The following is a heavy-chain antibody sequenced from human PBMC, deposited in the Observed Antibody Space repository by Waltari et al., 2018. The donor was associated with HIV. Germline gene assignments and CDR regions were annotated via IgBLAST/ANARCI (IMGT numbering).Heavy chain of an antibody. Sequence: QVQLVQSAAQVKKPRASVTVSCQASGSTLTGSYMPCARPATGQGLEWMGWINPNSGGTNYAQKFQGRVTMTRDTSISTAYMELSRLRSDDTAVYYCARERLAGYSSGCPDYWGQGTLVTVSS. J-gene: IGHJ4*02. D-gene: IGHD6-19*01. CDR2: INPNSGGT. CDR1: GSTLTGSY. V-gene: IGHV1-2*02. CDR3: ARERLAGYSSGCPDY.